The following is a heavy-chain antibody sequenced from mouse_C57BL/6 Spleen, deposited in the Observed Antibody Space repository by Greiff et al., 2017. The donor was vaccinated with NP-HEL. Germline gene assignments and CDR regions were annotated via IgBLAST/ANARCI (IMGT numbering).Heavy chain of an antibody. J-gene: IGHJ2*01. D-gene: IGHD2-5*01. CDR3: ARPAYYSNYDFDY. CDR2: IDPSDSYT. Sequence: QVQLQQPGAELVKPGASVKLSCKASGYTFTSYWMQWVKQRPGQGLEWIGEIDPSDSYTNYNQKFKGKATLTVDTSSSTAYMQLSSLTSEDSAVYYCARPAYYSNYDFDYWGQGTTLTVSS. V-gene: IGHV1-50*01. CDR1: GYTFTSYW.